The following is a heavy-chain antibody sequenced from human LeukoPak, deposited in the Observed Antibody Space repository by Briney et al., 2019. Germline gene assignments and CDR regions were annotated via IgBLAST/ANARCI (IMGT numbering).Heavy chain of an antibody. D-gene: IGHD2-15*01. V-gene: IGHV3-23*01. CDR3: AKGTCSGGSCYRFDY. CDR2: ISGSGGST. Sequence: VGSLRLSCAASGFTFSSYAMSWVRQAPGKGLEWVSAISGSGGSTYYADSVKGRFTISGDNSKNTLYLQMNSLRAEDTAVYYCAKGTCSGGSCYRFDYWGQGTLVTVSS. J-gene: IGHJ4*02. CDR1: GFTFSSYA.